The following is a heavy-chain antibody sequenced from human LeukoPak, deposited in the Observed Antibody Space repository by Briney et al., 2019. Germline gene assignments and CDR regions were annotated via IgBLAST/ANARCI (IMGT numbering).Heavy chain of an antibody. Sequence: GGSLRLSCAAFGFTFSSYAMHWVRQAPGKGLEWVAVISYDGSNEYYADSVKGRFTISRDNSKNTLYLQMNSLRAEDTAVYYCARKQLAGFNYWGQGTLVTVSS. V-gene: IGHV3-30*01. D-gene: IGHD6-6*01. CDR1: GFTFSSYA. CDR2: ISYDGSNE. CDR3: ARKQLAGFNY. J-gene: IGHJ4*02.